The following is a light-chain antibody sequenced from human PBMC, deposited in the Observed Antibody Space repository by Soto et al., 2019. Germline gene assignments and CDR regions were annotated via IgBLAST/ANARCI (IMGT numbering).Light chain of an antibody. CDR3: QVWDSSTAV. J-gene: IGLJ3*02. Sequence: SYELTQPLSVSVALGQTARITCRGNNIGGKNVHWYQQKPGQAPVLVIYRDSSRPSGIPERFSGSNPGNPATLTISRAQAGDEADYYCQVWDSSTAVFGGGTKLTVL. V-gene: IGLV3-9*01. CDR1: NIGGKN. CDR2: RDS.